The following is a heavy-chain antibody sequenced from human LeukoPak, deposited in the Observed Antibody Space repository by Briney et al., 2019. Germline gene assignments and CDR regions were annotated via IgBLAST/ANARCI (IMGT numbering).Heavy chain of an antibody. V-gene: IGHV3-30*02. CDR2: IRFEGDNQ. Sequence: PGGSLRLSCAASEFTFSYYGMHWVRQAPGKGLEWVAFIRFEGDNQYYADSVKGRFTISRDNSKNTLYLQMNSLRAEDTAVYYCVRVSYGSRSYGSDYWGQGTLVTVSS. CDR1: EFTFSYYG. J-gene: IGHJ4*02. D-gene: IGHD3-10*01. CDR3: VRVSYGSRSYGSDY.